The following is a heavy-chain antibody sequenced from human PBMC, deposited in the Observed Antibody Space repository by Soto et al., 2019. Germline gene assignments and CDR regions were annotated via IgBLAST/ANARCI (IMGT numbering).Heavy chain of an antibody. D-gene: IGHD3-10*01. CDR3: ARNFGYGSGSYYSISYYYYCYGMDV. CDR1: GFPFSSYE. CDR2: ISSSCSTI. V-gene: IGHV3-48*03. Sequence: PGGSLRLSCSASGFPFSSYEINCVRQDPGKGLEWVSYISSSCSTIYYADSVYGRFTISRYNAKNSLYLQMNSLRAEYAAVYYYARNFGYGSGSYYSISYYYYCYGMDVWRQGTTVTVSS. J-gene: IGHJ6*02.